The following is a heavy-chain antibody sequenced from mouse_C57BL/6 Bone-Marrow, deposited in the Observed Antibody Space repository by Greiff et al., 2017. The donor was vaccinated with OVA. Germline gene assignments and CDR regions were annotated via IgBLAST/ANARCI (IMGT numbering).Heavy chain of an antibody. V-gene: IGHV1-81*01. J-gene: IGHJ2*01. CDR2: IYPRSGNT. D-gene: IGHD2-2*01. Sequence: VHLVESGAELARPGASVKLSCKASGYTFTSYGISWVKQRTGQGLEWIGEIYPRSGNTYYNEKFKGKATLTADKSSSTAYMELRSLTSEDSAVYFCARHMVFDYMYYFDYWGQGTTLTVSS. CDR1: GYTFTSYG. CDR3: ARHMVFDYMYYFDY.